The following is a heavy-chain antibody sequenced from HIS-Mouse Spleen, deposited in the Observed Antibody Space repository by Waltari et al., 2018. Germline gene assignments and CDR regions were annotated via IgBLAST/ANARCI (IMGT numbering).Heavy chain of an antibody. D-gene: IGHD1-7*01. J-gene: IGHJ4*02. V-gene: IGHV3-23*01. CDR3: AKARTTHLDY. CDR2: ISGSGGST. Sequence: EVQLLESGGGFVQPGGSLRLACAASVFPFSSYAISWVRQAPGKGLEWVSAISGSGGSTYYADSVKGRFTISRDNSKNTLYLQMNSLRAEDTAVYYCAKARTTHLDYWGQGTLVTVSS. CDR1: VFPFSSYA.